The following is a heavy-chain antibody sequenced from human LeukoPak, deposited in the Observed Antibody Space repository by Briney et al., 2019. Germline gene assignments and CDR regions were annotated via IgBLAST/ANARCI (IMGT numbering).Heavy chain of an antibody. Sequence: SETLSLTCAVYGGSFSGYYWSWIRQPPRKGLDWVGEINHSGSTNYNPSLKSRVTISVDTSKNQFSLKLSSVTAADAAVYYCASVAVAGTKWFDPWGQGTLVTVSS. V-gene: IGHV4-34*01. CDR3: ASVAVAGTKWFDP. J-gene: IGHJ5*02. CDR1: GGSFSGYY. CDR2: INHSGST. D-gene: IGHD6-19*01.